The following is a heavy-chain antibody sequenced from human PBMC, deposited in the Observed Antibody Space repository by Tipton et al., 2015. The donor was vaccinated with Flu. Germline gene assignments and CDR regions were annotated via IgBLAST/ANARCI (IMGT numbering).Heavy chain of an antibody. D-gene: IGHD5-24*01. V-gene: IGHV3-48*03. J-gene: IGHJ4*02. Sequence: SLRLSCAASGFTFSSYEMSWVRQDPGKGPEWVSYIDSIGSTIKYADSVKGRFTISRDNAKDSLYLQLNSLRAEDTAVYYCARGHSHRAEKNYLDYWGQGTLVTVSS. CDR1: GFTFSSYE. CDR2: IDSIGSTI. CDR3: ARGHSHRAEKNYLDY.